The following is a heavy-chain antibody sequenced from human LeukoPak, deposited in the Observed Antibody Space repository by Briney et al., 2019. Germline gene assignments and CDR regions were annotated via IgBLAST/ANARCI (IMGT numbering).Heavy chain of an antibody. J-gene: IGHJ4*02. V-gene: IGHV3-23*01. CDR1: GFSFSRYA. CDR2: ISDSGGST. Sequence: GGSLRLSCAVSGFSFSRYAMSWVRKAPGKGLEWVSAISDSGGSTYYADSVKGRFTISRDNSRNTLYLQMNTLRAEDTAVYYCAKCRGSSWSDYFDYWGQGTLVTVSS. CDR3: AKCRGSSWSDYFDY. D-gene: IGHD6-13*01.